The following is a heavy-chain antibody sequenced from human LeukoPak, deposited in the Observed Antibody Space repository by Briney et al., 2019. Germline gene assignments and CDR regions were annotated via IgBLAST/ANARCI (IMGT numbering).Heavy chain of an antibody. CDR1: GDSVSSNSAT. J-gene: IGHJ5*02. Sequence: SQTLSLTCAISGDSVSSNSATWNWIRQSPSRGLEWLGRTYYSSKDYNDYAVSVKSRITINPDTSKNQFSLQLNSVTPEDTAVYYCARGWLHSGWFDPWGQGTLVTVSS. CDR3: ARGWLHSGWFDP. D-gene: IGHD5-24*01. CDR2: TYYSSKDYN. V-gene: IGHV6-1*01.